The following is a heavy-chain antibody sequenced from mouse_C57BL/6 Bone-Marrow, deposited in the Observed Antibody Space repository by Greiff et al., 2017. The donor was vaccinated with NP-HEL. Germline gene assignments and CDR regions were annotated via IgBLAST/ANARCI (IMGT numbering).Heavy chain of an antibody. J-gene: IGHJ2*01. V-gene: IGHV1-54*01. CDR3: ARDGNYVDFDY. CDR2: INPGSGGT. D-gene: IGHD2-1*01. CDR1: GYAFTNYL. Sequence: QVQLQQSGAELVRPGTSVKVSCKASGYAFTNYLIEWVKQRPGQGLEWIGVINPGSGGTNYNEKFKGKATLTADKSSSTAYMQLSSLTSEDSAVYFCARDGNYVDFDYWGQGTTLTVSS.